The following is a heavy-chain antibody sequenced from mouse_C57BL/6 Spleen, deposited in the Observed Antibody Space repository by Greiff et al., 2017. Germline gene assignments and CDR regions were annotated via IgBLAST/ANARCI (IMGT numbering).Heavy chain of an antibody. V-gene: IGHV6-6*01. CDR1: GFTFSDAW. CDR3: TSLYYYGSSYDYAMDY. J-gene: IGHJ4*01. CDR2: IRNKANNHAT. D-gene: IGHD1-1*01. Sequence: DVKLVESGGGLVQPGGSMKLSCAASGFTFSDAWMDWVRQSPEKGLEWVAEIRNKANNHATYYAESVKGRFTISRDDSKSSVYLQMNSLRAEDTGIYYCTSLYYYGSSYDYAMDYWGQGTSVTVSS.